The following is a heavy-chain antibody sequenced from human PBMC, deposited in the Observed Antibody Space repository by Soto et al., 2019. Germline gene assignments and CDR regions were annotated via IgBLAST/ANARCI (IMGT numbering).Heavy chain of an antibody. V-gene: IGHV3-66*01. CDR2: IYSGGST. CDR1: GFTVSSNY. CDR3: ARDRGSGWYGYFDD. D-gene: IGHD6-19*01. J-gene: IGHJ4*02. Sequence: GGSLRLSCAASGFTVSSNYMSWVRQAPGKGLEWVSVIYSGGSTYYADSVKGRFTISRDNSKNTLYLQMNSLRAEDTAVYYCARDRGSGWYGYFDDWGQGTLVTVSS.